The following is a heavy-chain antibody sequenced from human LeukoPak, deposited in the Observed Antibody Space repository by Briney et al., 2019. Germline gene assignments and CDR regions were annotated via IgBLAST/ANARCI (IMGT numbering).Heavy chain of an antibody. CDR3: ARGAVGAPNPAPGDY. D-gene: IGHD1-26*01. CDR2: ISSSSTYI. Sequence: GGSLRLYCAASGFTFSSYSMNWVRQAPGKGLELVSSISSSSTYIYYADSEKGRFTISRDNAKNSLYLQMNSLRAEDTAVYHCARGAVGAPNPAPGDYWGQGTLVTVSS. CDR1: GFTFSSYS. V-gene: IGHV3-21*01. J-gene: IGHJ4*02.